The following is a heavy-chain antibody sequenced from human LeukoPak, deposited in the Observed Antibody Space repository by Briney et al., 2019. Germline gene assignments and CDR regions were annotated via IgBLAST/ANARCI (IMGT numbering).Heavy chain of an antibody. V-gene: IGHV3-23*01. CDR2: ISGSGGST. CDR3: AKKGINDIVVVVAALYYFDY. Sequence: PSGGSLRLSCAASGFTFSSYAMSWVRQAPGKGLEWVSAISGSGGSTYYADSVKGRFTISRDNSKNTLYLQMNSLRAEDTAVYYCAKKGINDIVVVVAALYYFDYWGQGTLVTVSS. D-gene: IGHD2-15*01. CDR1: GFTFSSYA. J-gene: IGHJ4*02.